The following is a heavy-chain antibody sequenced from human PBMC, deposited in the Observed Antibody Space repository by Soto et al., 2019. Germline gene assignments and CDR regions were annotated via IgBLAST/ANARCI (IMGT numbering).Heavy chain of an antibody. Sequence: QVQLVESGGGVVQPGRSLRLSCAASGFTFSSYGMHWVRQAPGKGLEWVAVISYDGSNKYYADSVKGRFTISRDNSKNTLYLQMNSLRAEDTAVYYCAQDRFFHYVLMAWGQGTLVTVSS. D-gene: IGHD2-8*01. J-gene: IGHJ4*02. V-gene: IGHV3-30*18. CDR1: GFTFSSYG. CDR2: ISYDGSNK. CDR3: AQDRFFHYVLMA.